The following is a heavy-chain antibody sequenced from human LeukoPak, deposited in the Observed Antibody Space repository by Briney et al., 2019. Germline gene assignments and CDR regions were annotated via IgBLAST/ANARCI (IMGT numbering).Heavy chain of an antibody. Sequence: GGSLRLSCAVSGFIVSSDYMSWVRQAPGKGLEWVSTIYSGGSTYYADSVKGRFTISRDNSKNTLYLQMNSLRAEDTAVYYCARVQLWPVGNWFDPWGQGTLVTVSS. CDR3: ARVQLWPVGNWFDP. V-gene: IGHV3-53*01. D-gene: IGHD5-18*01. J-gene: IGHJ5*02. CDR2: IYSGGST. CDR1: GFIVSSDY.